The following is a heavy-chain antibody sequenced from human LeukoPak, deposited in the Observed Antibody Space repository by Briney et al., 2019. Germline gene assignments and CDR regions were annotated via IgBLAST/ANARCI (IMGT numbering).Heavy chain of an antibody. Sequence: SVKVSCKASGYTFTSYYMHWVRQAPGQGLEWMGRIIPILDVTNYAQKFQGRVTITADQSTSTAYMELSSLRSEDTAVYYWARGGGVDILTGFQYWGQGTLVTVSS. V-gene: IGHV1-69*04. J-gene: IGHJ4*02. CDR3: ARGGGVDILTGFQY. CDR2: IIPILDVT. D-gene: IGHD3-9*01. CDR1: GYTFTSYY.